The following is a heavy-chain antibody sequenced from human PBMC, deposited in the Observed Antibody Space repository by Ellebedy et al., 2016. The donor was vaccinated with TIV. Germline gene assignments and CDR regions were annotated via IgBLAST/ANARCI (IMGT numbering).Heavy chain of an antibody. CDR2: IKQDGSEK. V-gene: IGHV3-7*01. J-gene: IGHJ4*03. D-gene: IGHD3-10*01. CDR3: ARDQGRAYPGSTRFDY. CDR1: GFTFSDYW. Sequence: PGGSLRLSCAASGFTFSDYWMSWVRQAPGKGLEWVANIKQDGSEKWYVDSVKGRFTISRDNAKNSLYLQMSSLRAEDTAVYYCARDQGRAYPGSTRFDYWGQGTLVTVSS.